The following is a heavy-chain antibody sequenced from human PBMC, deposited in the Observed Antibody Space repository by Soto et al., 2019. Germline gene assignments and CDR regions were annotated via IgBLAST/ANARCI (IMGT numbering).Heavy chain of an antibody. J-gene: IGHJ4*02. Sequence: EVQLLESGGGLVLPGGSVRLSCAASGFTFSRYTMSWVRQAPGKGREAASGISGSGESTYYADSVKGRFTISRDNSKTPLCPQMTPLSGETADVYYCVKGSYGFSCYFHFWGQGTLVAVSS. CDR1: GFTFSRYT. D-gene: IGHD5-18*01. CDR2: ISGSGEST. V-gene: IGHV3-23*01. CDR3: VKGSYGFSCYFHF.